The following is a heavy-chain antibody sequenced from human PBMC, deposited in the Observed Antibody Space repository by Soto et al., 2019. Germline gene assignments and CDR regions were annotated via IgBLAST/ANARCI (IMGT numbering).Heavy chain of an antibody. CDR2: VAYDGSKT. J-gene: IGHJ5*01. V-gene: IGHV3-30*03. Sequence: QVQLVESGGGVVQPGRSLRLTCAASGFTFSSNGMHWVRQAPGKGLECVALVAYDGSKTYYGDSVRGRFTISRDNSENTLYLQMNSLRAEDTAVYYCARWVGGSMYDNSGKYDSWGQGTLVTVSS. CDR3: ARWVGGSMYDNSGKYDS. D-gene: IGHD3-22*01. CDR1: GFTFSSNG.